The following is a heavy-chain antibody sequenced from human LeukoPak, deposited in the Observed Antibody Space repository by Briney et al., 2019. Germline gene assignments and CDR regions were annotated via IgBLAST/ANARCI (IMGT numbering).Heavy chain of an antibody. CDR2: ISYSGST. D-gene: IGHD5-24*01. V-gene: IGHV4-59*01. CDR3: AKGNGNNYY. Sequence: SETLSLTCTVSGASLSGYYWSWIRQPPGKGLEWIGYISYSGSTNYNPSLKSRVTISVDTSKNQFSLKLSSVTAADTAVYYCAKGNGNNYYWGQGTLVTVSS. CDR1: GASLSGYY. J-gene: IGHJ4*02.